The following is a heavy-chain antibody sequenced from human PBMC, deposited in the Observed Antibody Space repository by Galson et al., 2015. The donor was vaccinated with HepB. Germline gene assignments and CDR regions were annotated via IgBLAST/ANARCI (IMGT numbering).Heavy chain of an antibody. CDR3: AKDQYNWNSNYFDY. CDR2: ISGSGGAT. Sequence: SLRLSCAASGFTFSSCGMSWVRQAPGKGLEWVSAISGSGGATYYADSVRGRFTISRDNSKNTLYPQMSSLRAEDTAVYYCAKDQYNWNSNYFDYWGQGTLVTVSS. J-gene: IGHJ4*02. CDR1: GFTFSSCG. V-gene: IGHV3-23*01. D-gene: IGHD1-7*01.